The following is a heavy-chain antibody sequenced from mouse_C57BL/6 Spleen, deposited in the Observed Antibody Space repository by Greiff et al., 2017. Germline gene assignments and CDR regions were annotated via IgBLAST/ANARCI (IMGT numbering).Heavy chain of an antibody. CDR2: ISSGGSYT. CDR1: GFTFSSYG. D-gene: IGHD4-1*01. CDR3: ARPLTGTSFDY. J-gene: IGHJ2*01. Sequence: EVKLQESGGDLVKPGGSLKLSCAASGFTFSSYGMSWVRQTPDKRLEWVATISSGGSYTYYPDSVKGRFTISRDNAKNTLYLQMSSLKSEDTAMYYCARPLTGTSFDYWGQGTTLTVSS. V-gene: IGHV5-6*01.